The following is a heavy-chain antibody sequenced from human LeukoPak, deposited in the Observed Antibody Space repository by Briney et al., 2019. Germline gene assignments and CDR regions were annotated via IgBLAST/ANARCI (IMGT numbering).Heavy chain of an antibody. CDR1: GFTFSSYS. Sequence: GGSLRLSCAASGFTFSSYSMNWVRQAPGKGLEWVSYISSSSSTIYYADSVKGRFTISRDNAKNSLYLQMNSLRAEDTAVYYCARPNNWNYGDAFDTWGQGTMVTVSS. D-gene: IGHD1-7*01. V-gene: IGHV3-48*01. J-gene: IGHJ3*02. CDR3: ARPNNWNYGDAFDT. CDR2: ISSSSSTI.